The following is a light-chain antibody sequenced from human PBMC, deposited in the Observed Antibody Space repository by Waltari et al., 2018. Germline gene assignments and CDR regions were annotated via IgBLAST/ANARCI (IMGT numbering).Light chain of an antibody. Sequence: QLVLTQSPSASASLAASVKLTCTLSSRHSRHINAGRQQQPEKGPRFLMKVNSDGSHTKGDEIPDRVSGSSSGADRYLTISSVQSEDEADYYCQTGGHGTWVFGGGTKLTVL. CDR2: VNSDGSH. V-gene: IGLV4-69*01. J-gene: IGLJ3*02. CDR1: SRHSRHI. CDR3: QTGGHGTWV.